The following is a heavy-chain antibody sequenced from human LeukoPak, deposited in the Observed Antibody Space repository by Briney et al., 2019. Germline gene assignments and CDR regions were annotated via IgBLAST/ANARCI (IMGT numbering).Heavy chain of an antibody. Sequence: GGSLRLSCAASGFTFSDYGIHWVRQAPGKGLEWVAIIWSDGSNKYYADSVKGRFTISRDDSKNTVHLQMNSLRVEDTALYFCGRDLRSGYFDYLGQGTLVTVSS. V-gene: IGHV3-33*01. J-gene: IGHJ4*02. D-gene: IGHD4-17*01. CDR1: GFTFSDYG. CDR3: GRDLRSGYFDY. CDR2: IWSDGSNK.